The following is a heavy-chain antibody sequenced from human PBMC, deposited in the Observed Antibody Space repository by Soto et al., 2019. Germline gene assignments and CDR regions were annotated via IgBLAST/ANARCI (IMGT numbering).Heavy chain of an antibody. CDR2: IVVASGQT. J-gene: IGHJ6*02. Sequence: SVKDSCKASGYGFISSGIQWVRQAHGQRLEWIGWIVVASGQTNYAQNFRGRVAITRDTSTATAYIELTGLTSEDTAVYFCSADRPDIGVGWWVWGQGTTVTVSS. D-gene: IGHD2-15*01. V-gene: IGHV1-58*02. CDR1: GYGFISSG. CDR3: SADRPDIGVGWWV.